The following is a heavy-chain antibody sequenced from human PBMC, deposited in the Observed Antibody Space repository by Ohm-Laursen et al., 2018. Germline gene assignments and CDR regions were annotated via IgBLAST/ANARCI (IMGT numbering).Heavy chain of an antibody. J-gene: IGHJ4*02. CDR1: GGSFSGYY. CDR2: INHSGST. D-gene: IGHD6-19*01. V-gene: IGHV4-34*01. CDR3: ARGRLPVAGRH. Sequence: TLSLTCAVYGGSFSGYYWSWIRQPPGKELEWIGEINHSGSTNYNPSLKSRVTISVDTSKNQFSLKLSSVTAADTAVYYCARGRLPVAGRHWGQGTLVTVSS.